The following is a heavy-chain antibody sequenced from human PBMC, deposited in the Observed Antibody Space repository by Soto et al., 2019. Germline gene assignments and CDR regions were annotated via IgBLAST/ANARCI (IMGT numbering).Heavy chain of an antibody. V-gene: IGHV3-11*01. D-gene: IGHD6-13*01. CDR2: ISSSGSTI. CDR1: GFTFSDYY. CDR3: ARIAAAGTARRYYYYMDV. J-gene: IGHJ6*03. Sequence: QVQLVESGGGLVKPGGSLRLSCAASGFTFSDYYMSWLRQAPGKGLEWVSYISSSGSTIYYADSVKGRFTISRDNAKNSLYLQMNSLRAEDTAVYYCARIAAAGTARRYYYYMDVWGKGTTVAVAS.